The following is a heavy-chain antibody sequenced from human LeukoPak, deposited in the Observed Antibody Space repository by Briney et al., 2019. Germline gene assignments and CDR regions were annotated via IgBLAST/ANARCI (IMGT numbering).Heavy chain of an antibody. CDR1: GFTFSSHS. Sequence: GGSLRLSCAASGFTFSSHSLMWVRQAPGKGLEWVSSISPDSGYIYYADSVKGRFTISRDNAKNSLFLQMNSLGAEDTAVYYCAPFSAVTHYYFDYWGQGTLVTVSS. CDR2: ISPDSGYI. CDR3: APFSAVTHYYFDY. V-gene: IGHV3-21*01. J-gene: IGHJ4*02. D-gene: IGHD6-13*01.